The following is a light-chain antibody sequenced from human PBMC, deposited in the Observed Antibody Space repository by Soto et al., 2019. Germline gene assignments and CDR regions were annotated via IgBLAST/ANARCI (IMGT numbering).Light chain of an antibody. J-gene: IGKJ2*01. CDR3: QQTYTTPRGYS. V-gene: IGKV1-39*01. Sequence: DIQMTQSPSSLSASVGDTVTITCRASQNIANFLNWYQQKPGRAPNFLIYAASALRSGVPSRFTGSGSGTDFTLTINSLQPEDFATYYCQQTYTTPRGYSFGQGTKLEI. CDR2: AAS. CDR1: QNIANF.